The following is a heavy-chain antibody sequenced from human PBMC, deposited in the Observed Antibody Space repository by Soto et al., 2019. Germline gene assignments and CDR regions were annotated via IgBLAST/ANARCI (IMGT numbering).Heavy chain of an antibody. CDR2: IYFSGST. J-gene: IGHJ6*02. CDR3: AKGIVVLSPADDDINYYYNPMDV. V-gene: IGHV4-61*01. CDR1: GGSVSSGSYY. D-gene: IGHD2-15*01. Sequence: SETLSLTCTVPGGSVSSGSYYWSWIRQPPGKGLEWIGYIYFSGSTNYNPSLKSRVTISVDTSKNQFSLKLSSVTAADTALYYCAKGIVVLSPADDDINYYYNPMDVWGQGTTVTVSS.